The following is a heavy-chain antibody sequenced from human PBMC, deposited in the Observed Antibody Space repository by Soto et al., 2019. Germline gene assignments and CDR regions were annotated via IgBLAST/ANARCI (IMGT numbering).Heavy chain of an antibody. Sequence: GGSLRLSCAVSGFTFSGYGMHWVRQAPGKGLEWVAVIWFDGSNKNYADSVKGRFTISRDDSKNTLYLQMNSLRAEDTAVYYCTRDRDSRRGWDYFDHWGQGTLVTVSS. CDR2: IWFDGSNK. CDR3: TRDRDSRRGWDYFDH. D-gene: IGHD4-4*01. V-gene: IGHV3-33*01. CDR1: GFTFSGYG. J-gene: IGHJ4*02.